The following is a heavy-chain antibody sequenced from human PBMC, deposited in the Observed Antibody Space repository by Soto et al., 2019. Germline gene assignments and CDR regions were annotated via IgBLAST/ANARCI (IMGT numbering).Heavy chain of an antibody. Sequence: GGSLRLSCAASGFTFSSYGMHWVRQAPGKGLEWVAVIWYDGSNKYYEDSVKGRFTISRDNSKNMLYLQMNSLRAEDTAVYYCAREPPVYYYGMDVWGQGTTVTVSS. V-gene: IGHV3-33*01. CDR3: AREPPVYYYGMDV. CDR1: GFTFSSYG. J-gene: IGHJ6*02. CDR2: IWYDGSNK.